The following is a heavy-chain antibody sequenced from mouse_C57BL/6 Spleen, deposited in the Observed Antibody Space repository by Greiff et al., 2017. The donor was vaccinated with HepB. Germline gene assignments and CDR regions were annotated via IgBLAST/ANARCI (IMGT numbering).Heavy chain of an antibody. CDR1: GFNIKDDY. D-gene: IGHD1-1*01. V-gene: IGHV14-4*01. CDR2: IDPENGDT. Sequence: VHVKQSGAELVRPGASVKLSCTASGFNIKDDYMHWVKQRPEQGLEWIGWIDPENGDTEYASKFQGKATITADTSSNTAYLQLSSLTSEDTAVYYCTTGTTPKDFDYWGQGTTLTVSS. J-gene: IGHJ2*01. CDR3: TTGTTPKDFDY.